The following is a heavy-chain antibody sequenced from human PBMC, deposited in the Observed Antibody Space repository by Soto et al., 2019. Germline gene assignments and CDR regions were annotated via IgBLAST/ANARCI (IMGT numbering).Heavy chain of an antibody. J-gene: IGHJ5*02. Sequence: EVQLVESGGGLIQPGGSLRLSCAASGFIVSRNYMSWVRQAPGKGLEWVSVIYSGGNTYYADSVKGRFTISRDNSKNTLYLQMNSLRAEDTAVYSXAGHDWFDPWGQGTLVTVSS. V-gene: IGHV3-53*01. CDR3: AGHDWFDP. CDR1: GFIVSRNY. CDR2: IYSGGNT.